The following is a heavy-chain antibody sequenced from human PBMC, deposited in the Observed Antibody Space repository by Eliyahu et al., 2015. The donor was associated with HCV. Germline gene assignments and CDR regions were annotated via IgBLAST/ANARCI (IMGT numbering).Heavy chain of an antibody. CDR2: INSDGSST. J-gene: IGHJ4*02. CDR3: ARGRGYCSSTSCYEDY. CDR1: GFTXSSYW. V-gene: IGHV3-74*01. Sequence: EVQLVXSGGKLVQPGGSLRLSCAASGFTXSSYWMHWVRQAPGKGLVXVXGINSDGSSTSYADSVKGRFTISRDNAKNTLYLQMNSLRAEDTAVYYCARGRGYCSSTSCYEDYWGQGTLVTVSS. D-gene: IGHD2-2*01.